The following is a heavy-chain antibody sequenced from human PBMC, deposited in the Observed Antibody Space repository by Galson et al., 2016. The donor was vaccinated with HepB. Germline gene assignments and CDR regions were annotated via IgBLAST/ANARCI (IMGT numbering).Heavy chain of an antibody. Sequence: SLRLSCAASGFTFSDFSVNWVRQAPGKGLEWVSSISSGSRDIYYADSVKGRFTISRDNAKNSLYLQMNSLRAEDTAVYYCARDRSNYDFWGGYMPDYYFDYWGQGTLVTVSS. D-gene: IGHD3-3*01. J-gene: IGHJ4*02. CDR3: ARDRSNYDFWGGYMPDYYFDY. CDR2: ISSGSRDI. CDR1: GFTFSDFS. V-gene: IGHV3-21*01.